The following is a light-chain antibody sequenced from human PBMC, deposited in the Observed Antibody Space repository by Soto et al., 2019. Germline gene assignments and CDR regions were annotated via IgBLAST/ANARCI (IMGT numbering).Light chain of an antibody. CDR3: QTWGTGIRV. CDR2: LNSDGSH. CDR1: SGHSSNA. V-gene: IGLV4-69*01. J-gene: IGLJ2*01. Sequence: QLVLTQSPSASASLGASVKLTCTLSSGHSSNAIAWHQQQPEKGPRYLMKLNSDGSHSKGGGIPDRFSGSSSGTERYLTISSLQSDDEADYYCQTWGTGIRVFGGGTQLTVL.